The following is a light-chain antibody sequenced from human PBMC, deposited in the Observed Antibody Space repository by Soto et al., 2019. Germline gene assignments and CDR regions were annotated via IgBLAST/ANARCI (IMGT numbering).Light chain of an antibody. Sequence: EIVMTQSPATLSVSPGERATLSCRASQSVSSNLAWYQQKPGQAPRLLIYGASSRATDIPARFFGSGSGTEFTLTISSLQSEDSAVYYCQQYNNWPLTFGGETKVEIK. CDR1: QSVSSN. CDR2: GAS. CDR3: QQYNNWPLT. V-gene: IGKV3D-15*01. J-gene: IGKJ4*01.